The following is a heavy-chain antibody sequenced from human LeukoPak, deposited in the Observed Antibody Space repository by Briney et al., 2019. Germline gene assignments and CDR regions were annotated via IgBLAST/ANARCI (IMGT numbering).Heavy chain of an antibody. Sequence: SETLSLTCAVYGGSFSGYYWSWIRQPPGKGLEWIGEINHSGSTNYNPSLKSRVTISVDTSKNQFSLKLSSVTAADTAVYYCARGRSSSWYPSHYYYYYMDVWGKGTTVTVSS. CDR3: ARGRSSSWYPSHYYYYYMDV. CDR1: GGSFSGYY. D-gene: IGHD6-13*01. V-gene: IGHV4-34*01. CDR2: INHSGST. J-gene: IGHJ6*03.